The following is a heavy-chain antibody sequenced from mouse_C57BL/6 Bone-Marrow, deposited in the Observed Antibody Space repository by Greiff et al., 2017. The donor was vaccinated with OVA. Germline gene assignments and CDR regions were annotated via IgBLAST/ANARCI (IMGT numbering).Heavy chain of an antibody. J-gene: IGHJ1*03. CDR2: ISYDGSN. V-gene: IGHV3-6*01. CDR1: GYSITSGYY. Sequence: EVKVEESGPGLVKPSQSLSLTCSVTGYSITSGYYWNWIRQFPGNKLEWMGYISYDGSNNYNPSLKNRISITRDTSKNQFFLKLNSVTTEDTATYYCARAPIYYYGSSYPWYFDVWGTGTTVTVSS. CDR3: ARAPIYYYGSSYPWYFDV. D-gene: IGHD1-1*01.